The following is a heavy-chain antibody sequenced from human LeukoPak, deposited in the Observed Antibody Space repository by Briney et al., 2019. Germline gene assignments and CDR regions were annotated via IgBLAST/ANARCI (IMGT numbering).Heavy chain of an antibody. V-gene: IGHV3-20*04. CDR1: GFTFDDYG. D-gene: IGHD3-10*01. CDR2: INRNGGST. CDR3: ARDGGYSNDY. Sequence: GGSLRLSCAACGFTFDDYGMSWVRQAPGRGLEGVSGINRNGGSTVYADSVKGRFTISRDDAKNSLYLQMNRLTAEHTALYYCARDGGYSNDYWGQGTLVTVSS. J-gene: IGHJ4*02.